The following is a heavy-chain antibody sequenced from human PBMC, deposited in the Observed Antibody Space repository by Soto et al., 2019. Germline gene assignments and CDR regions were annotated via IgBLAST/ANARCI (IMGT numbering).Heavy chain of an antibody. D-gene: IGHD1-26*01. CDR2: IYYSGST. J-gene: IGHJ5*02. V-gene: IGHV4-31*03. CDR1: GGSISSGGYY. Sequence: PSETLSLTCTVSGGSISSGGYYWSWIRQHPGKGLEWIGYIYYSGSTYYNPSLKSRVTISVDTSKNQFSLKLSSVTAADTAVCYCARDRRLGEPTGWFDPWGQGTLVTVSS. CDR3: ARDRRLGEPTGWFDP.